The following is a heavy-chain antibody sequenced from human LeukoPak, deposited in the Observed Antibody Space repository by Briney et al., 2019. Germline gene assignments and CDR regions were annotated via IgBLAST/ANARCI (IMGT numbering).Heavy chain of an antibody. CDR1: GYSFTGYY. V-gene: IGHV1-2*02. CDR3: AREYDILTGYDNWFDP. J-gene: IGHJ5*02. CDR2: INPNSGGT. Sequence: GESLKISCKGSGYSFTGYYMHWVRQAPGQGLEWMGWINPNSGGTKYAEKFQGRVTMTGDPSISTAYLELTRLRSDDTAVYYCAREYDILTGYDNWFDPWGQGTLVIVSS. D-gene: IGHD3-9*01.